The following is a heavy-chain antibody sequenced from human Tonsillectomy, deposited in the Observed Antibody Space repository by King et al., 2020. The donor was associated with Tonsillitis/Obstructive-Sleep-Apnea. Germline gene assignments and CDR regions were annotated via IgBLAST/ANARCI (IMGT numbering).Heavy chain of an antibody. D-gene: IGHD4-11*01. J-gene: IGHJ3*01. Sequence: VQLVESGGGVVQPGRSLRLSCAASNFHFPTHPMHWVRQAPGKGLEWVTLVSFDGNKENYADSVKGRFTVSRDNSKNTLFLQMNSLRVEDTGVYFCARGRYSNYEHSALDLWGPGTMVTVSS. CDR2: VSFDGNKE. CDR1: NFHFPTHP. CDR3: ARGRYSNYEHSALDL. V-gene: IGHV3-30*01.